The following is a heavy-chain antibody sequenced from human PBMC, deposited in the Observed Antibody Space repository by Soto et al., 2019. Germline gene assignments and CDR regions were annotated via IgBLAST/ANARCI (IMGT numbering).Heavy chain of an antibody. V-gene: IGHV3-21*01. CDR1: GFTFSTYS. CDR3: ARDSGYDAATLEY. J-gene: IGHJ4*02. Sequence: EVQLVESGGGLVKPGGSLRLSCAASGFTFSTYSMYWVRQAPGKGLEWVSSTSGSSSSIYYVDSLKGRFTISRDNAKNSLYLQMNSLRAEDTAVYFCARDSGYDAATLEYWGQGTLVTVSS. D-gene: IGHD5-12*01. CDR2: TSGSSSSI.